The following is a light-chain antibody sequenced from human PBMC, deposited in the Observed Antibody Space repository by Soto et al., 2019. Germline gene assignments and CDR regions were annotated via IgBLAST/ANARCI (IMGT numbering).Light chain of an antibody. Sequence: QSVLTQPASVSGSSGQSITISCTGTSSDVGGYNYVSWYQQHPGKAPKFMIYDVSNRPSGVSNRFSGSKSGNTASLTISGLQAEDEADYYCSSYTTSNTRQIVFGTGTKVTVL. V-gene: IGLV2-14*01. CDR1: SSDVGGYNY. CDR2: DVS. J-gene: IGLJ1*01. CDR3: SSYTTSNTRQIV.